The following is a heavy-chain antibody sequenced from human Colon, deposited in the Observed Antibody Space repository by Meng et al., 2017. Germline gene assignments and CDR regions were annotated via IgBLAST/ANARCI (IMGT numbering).Heavy chain of an antibody. CDR3: AADHGRSLIYK. CDR1: GGSVSSGSYY. V-gene: IGHV4-61*03. D-gene: IGHD1-14*01. Sequence: SETLSLTCTVSGGSVSSGSYYWSWIRQPPGKGLEWIATINDSGRNTNYNASLKSRVTISVNMSKNHLPLKVTSVTAADTSVYYCAADHGRSLIYKWGQGTLVTVSS. CDR2: INDSGRNT. J-gene: IGHJ4*02.